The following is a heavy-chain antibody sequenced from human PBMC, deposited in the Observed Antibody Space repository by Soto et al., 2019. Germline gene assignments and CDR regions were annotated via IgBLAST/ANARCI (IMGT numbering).Heavy chain of an antibody. CDR3: AIDRGSYGNTYYYFGMDV. J-gene: IGHJ6*02. CDR1: GFTFSIYS. V-gene: IGHV3-21*01. CDR2: ISSSTTYI. D-gene: IGHD5-18*01. Sequence: ESGGGLVKPGESRRLSCAASGFTFSIYSMNWVRQAPGKGLECVASISSSTTYIYYADSVKGRFSISRDNAKNTLYLQMNSLRAEDTAEYYCAIDRGSYGNTYYYFGMDVWGQGTTVTVSS.